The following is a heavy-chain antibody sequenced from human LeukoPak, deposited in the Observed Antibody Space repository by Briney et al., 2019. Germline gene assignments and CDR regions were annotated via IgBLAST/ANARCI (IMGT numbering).Heavy chain of an antibody. CDR2: VSAYNGDT. CDR1: GYTFTDYG. V-gene: IGHV1-18*01. J-gene: IGHJ5*02. D-gene: IGHD3-10*01. Sequence: ASVKVSCKASGYTFTDYGISLVRQAPGQGLEWIGWVSAYNGDTFYAQKLQGRVTVTTDTSTTTAYMELRSLRSDDTAVYYCSIAGSGGLDHWGQGTLVTVSS. CDR3: SIAGSGGLDH.